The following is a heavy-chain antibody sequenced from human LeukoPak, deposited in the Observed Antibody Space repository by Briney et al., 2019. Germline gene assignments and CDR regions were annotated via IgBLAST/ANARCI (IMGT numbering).Heavy chain of an antibody. J-gene: IGHJ4*02. CDR3: ARSAY. CDR2: ISYDGSNK. Sequence: AGGSLRLSCAASGFTFSSYAMHWVRQAPGKGLERVAVISYDGSNKYYADSVKGRFTISRDNSENTLYLQMNSLRAEDTAVYYCARSAYWGQGTLVTVSS. V-gene: IGHV3-30-3*01. CDR1: GFTFSSYA.